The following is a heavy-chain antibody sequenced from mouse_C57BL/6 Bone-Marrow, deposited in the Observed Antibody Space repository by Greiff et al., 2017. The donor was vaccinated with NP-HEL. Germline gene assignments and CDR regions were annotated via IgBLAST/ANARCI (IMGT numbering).Heavy chain of an antibody. J-gene: IGHJ1*03. V-gene: IGHV1-18*01. D-gene: IGHD1-1*01. CDR1: GYTFTDYN. CDR2: INPNNGGT. CDR3: ARGIYYYGSSHGDWYFDV. Sequence: VQLQQSGPELVKPGASVKIPCKASGYTFTDYNMDWVKQSHGKSLEWIGDINPNNGGTIYNQKFKGKATLTVDKSSSTAYMELRSLTSEDTAVYYCARGIYYYGSSHGDWYFDVWGTGTTVTVSS.